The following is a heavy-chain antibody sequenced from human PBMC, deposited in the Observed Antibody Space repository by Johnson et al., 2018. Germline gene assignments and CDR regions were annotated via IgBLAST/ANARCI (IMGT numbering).Heavy chain of an antibody. D-gene: IGHD1-26*01. CDR2: ISWNSGSI. V-gene: IGHV3-9*01. J-gene: IGHJ3*02. CDR1: GFTFDDYA. Sequence: VQLVESGGGLVQPGRSLRLSCAASGFTFDDYAMHWVRQAPGKGLEWVSGISWNSGSIGDADSVKGRFTISRDNAKNSLYLQMNSLRAEDTALYYCAKIWELRCYDAFDIWGQGTMVTVSS. CDR3: AKIWELRCYDAFDI.